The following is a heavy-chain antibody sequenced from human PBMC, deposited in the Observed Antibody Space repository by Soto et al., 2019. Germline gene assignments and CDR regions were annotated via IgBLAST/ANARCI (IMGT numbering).Heavy chain of an antibody. Sequence: QVQLVESGGGVVQPGRSLRLSCAASGFTFSSYGMHWVRQAPGKGLEWVAVIWYDGSNKYYADSVKGRFTISRDNDKNTRYLQMNSLRAEDTAVYYCAREAIAVAGYNWFDPWGQGTLVTVSS. CDR1: GFTFSSYG. J-gene: IGHJ5*02. V-gene: IGHV3-33*01. CDR2: IWYDGSNK. CDR3: AREAIAVAGYNWFDP. D-gene: IGHD6-19*01.